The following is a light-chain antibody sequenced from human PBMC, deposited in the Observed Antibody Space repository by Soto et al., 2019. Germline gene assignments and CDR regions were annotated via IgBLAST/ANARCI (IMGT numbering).Light chain of an antibody. V-gene: IGKV1-27*01. CDR3: QKHDNAPLT. J-gene: IGKJ4*01. Sequence: DLQMTQSPSSLSASVGDRVTITCRASQDISNYLSWYQQKPGKVPKLLIYTSSTLQSGVPSRFSGSGSGTDFTLTISSLQPEDVATYYCQKHDNAPLTFGGGTKVEIK. CDR1: QDISNY. CDR2: TSS.